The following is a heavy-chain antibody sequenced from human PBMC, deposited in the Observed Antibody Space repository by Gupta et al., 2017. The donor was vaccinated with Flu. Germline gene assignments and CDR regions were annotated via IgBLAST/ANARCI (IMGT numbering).Heavy chain of an antibody. CDR3: ARDLGEYYFDY. Sequence: QVQLVESGGGVVQPGRSLRLSCAASGFTFSSYGMHWVRQAPGKGLEWVEVIWYDGSKKDEADAVKGRFTIARDNAKHTLYMQMKSLRAEDTAVYYGARDLGEYYFDYGCQGTLVTVYS. V-gene: IGHV3-33*01. CDR2: IWYDGSKK. CDR1: GFTFSSYG. D-gene: IGHD3-16*01. J-gene: IGHJ4*02.